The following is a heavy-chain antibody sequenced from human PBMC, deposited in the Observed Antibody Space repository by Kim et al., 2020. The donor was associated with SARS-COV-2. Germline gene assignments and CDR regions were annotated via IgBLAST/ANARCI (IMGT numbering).Heavy chain of an antibody. CDR3: ARDMNPTVYDY. Sequence: KTKQSQNVQGRVTITRDTAANTAYMELSSLTSEDTAVYYCARDMNPTVYDYWGQGTLVTVSS. D-gene: IGHD4-4*01. J-gene: IGHJ4*02. V-gene: IGHV1-3*01. CDR2: KT.